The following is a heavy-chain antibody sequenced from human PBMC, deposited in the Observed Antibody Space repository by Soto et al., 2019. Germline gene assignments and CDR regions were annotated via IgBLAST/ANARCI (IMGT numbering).Heavy chain of an antibody. CDR1: GFTFSSYG. Sequence: QVQLVESGGGVVQPGRSLRLSCAASGFTFSSYGMHWVRQAPGKGLEWVAVISYDGSNKYHADSVKGRFTISRDNSKNTLYLQMISLRAEDTAVYYCAVSQIGTPRSSHYYYYGMDVWGQGTTVTVSS. V-gene: IGHV3-30*03. J-gene: IGHJ6*02. CDR2: ISYDGSNK. CDR3: AVSQIGTPRSSHYYYYGMDV. D-gene: IGHD6-13*01.